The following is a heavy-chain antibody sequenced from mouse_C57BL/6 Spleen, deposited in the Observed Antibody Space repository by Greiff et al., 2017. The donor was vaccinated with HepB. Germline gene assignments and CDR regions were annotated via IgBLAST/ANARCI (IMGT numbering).Heavy chain of an antibody. CDR1: GYTFTEYT. V-gene: IGHV1-62-2*01. D-gene: IGHD1-1*01. CDR3: ARHDDGYGSSYGYFDV. CDR2: FYPGSGSI. Sequence: LVESGAELVKPGASVKLSCKASGYTFTEYTIHWVKQRSGQGLEWIGWFYPGSGSIKYNEKFKDKATLTADKSSSTVYMELSRLTSEDSAVYFCARHDDGYGSSYGYFDVWGTGTTVTVSS. J-gene: IGHJ1*03.